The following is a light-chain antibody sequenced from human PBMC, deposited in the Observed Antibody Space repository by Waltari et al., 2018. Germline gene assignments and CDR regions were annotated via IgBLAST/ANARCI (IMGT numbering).Light chain of an antibody. Sequence: EIVMTQSPATLSVSPGERATLSCRASQSVSSNLAWYQQKPAQAPRLLIYGASTRATGIPARFSGSGSETEFTRTISSLQSEDFAGYYCQQYNNWPPLTVGGGTKVEIK. V-gene: IGKV3D-15*01. CDR3: QQYNNWPPLT. CDR2: GAS. J-gene: IGKJ4*01. CDR1: QSVSSN.